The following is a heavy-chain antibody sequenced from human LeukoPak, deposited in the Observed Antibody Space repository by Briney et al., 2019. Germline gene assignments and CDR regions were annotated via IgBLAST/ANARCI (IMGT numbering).Heavy chain of an antibody. V-gene: IGHV1-8*02. CDR3: AKNVRDTGTFDY. J-gene: IGHJ4*02. D-gene: IGHD5-18*01. CDR1: GYTFTSYG. Sequence: ASVKVSCKASGYTFTSYGISWVRRATAQGLEWMGWMNPNSGNTGYAQRFQGRVTMTRDTSISTAYMELNSLTSEDTAVYYCAKNVRDTGTFDYWGQGTLVTVSS. CDR2: MNPNSGNT.